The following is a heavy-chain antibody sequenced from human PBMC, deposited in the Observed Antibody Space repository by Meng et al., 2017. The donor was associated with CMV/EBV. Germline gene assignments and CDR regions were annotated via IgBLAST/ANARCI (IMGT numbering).Heavy chain of an antibody. CDR2: IKKDGSEK. J-gene: IGHJ6*02. Sequence: GGSLRLSCAASGFTFSSYWMSWVRQAPGKGLEWVANIKKDGSEKYYVDSVKGRFTISRDNAKNSLYLQMNSLRAEDTAVYYCARKKGGFRPAANGVGYYYYGMDVWGQGTTVTVSS. D-gene: IGHD3-16*01. V-gene: IGHV3-7*01. CDR3: ARKKGGFRPAANGVGYYYYGMDV. CDR1: GFTFSSYW.